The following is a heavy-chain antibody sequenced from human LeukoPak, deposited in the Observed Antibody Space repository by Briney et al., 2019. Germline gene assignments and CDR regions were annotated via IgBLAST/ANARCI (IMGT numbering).Heavy chain of an antibody. CDR1: GGSISSGGHY. CDR3: AREMRNYYYGSGSYYY. Sequence: SETLSLTCTVSGGSISSGGHYWSWIRQHPGKGLEWIGYIYDSGATYYNPSLKSRVTISADTSENQFSLKLSSVTAADSAVYYCAREMRNYYYGSGSYYYWGQGALVTVSS. D-gene: IGHD3-10*01. CDR2: IYDSGAT. J-gene: IGHJ4*02. V-gene: IGHV4-31*03.